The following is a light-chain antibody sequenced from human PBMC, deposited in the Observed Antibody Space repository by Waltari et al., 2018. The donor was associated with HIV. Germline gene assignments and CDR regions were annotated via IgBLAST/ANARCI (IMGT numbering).Light chain of an antibody. V-gene: IGKV2-28*01. J-gene: IGKJ2*04. Sequence: DIVMTQSPLSLPVTPGEPASISCRSSQSLLHSNGYNYLDWYLQKPGQSPQLLIYLGSNRASGVPDRFSGNGSGTDFTLKISRVEAEDVGVYYCMQALQTPSSFGQGTKLEIK. CDR1: QSLLHSNGYNY. CDR2: LGS. CDR3: MQALQTPSS.